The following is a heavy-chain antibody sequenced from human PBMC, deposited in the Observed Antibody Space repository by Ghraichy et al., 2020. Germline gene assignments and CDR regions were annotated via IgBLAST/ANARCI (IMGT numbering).Heavy chain of an antibody. D-gene: IGHD1-7*01. CDR2: ISSSSSYT. CDR3: ASGFIGGTTHDAFDI. J-gene: IGHJ3*02. Sequence: GESLNISCAASGFTFSDYYMSWIRQAPGKGLEWVSYISSSSSYTNYADSVKGRFTISRDNAKNSLYLQMNSLRAEDTAVYYCASGFIGGTTHDAFDIWGQGTMVTVSS. CDR1: GFTFSDYY. V-gene: IGHV3-11*06.